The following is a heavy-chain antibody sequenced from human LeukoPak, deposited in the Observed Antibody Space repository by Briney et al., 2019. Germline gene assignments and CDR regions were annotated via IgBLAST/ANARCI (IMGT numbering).Heavy chain of an antibody. CDR3: AKAPRLQFNYFDY. V-gene: IGHV3-30*04. Sequence: GGSLRLSCAASGFAFSHYTMQWVRQAPGKGLEWVAVISYDGDYKYYADSVQGRFTISRDNSKNTLYLQMNTLRAEDTAVYYCAKAPRLQFNYFDYWGQGALVTVSS. D-gene: IGHD4-11*01. CDR2: ISYDGDYK. CDR1: GFAFSHYT. J-gene: IGHJ4*02.